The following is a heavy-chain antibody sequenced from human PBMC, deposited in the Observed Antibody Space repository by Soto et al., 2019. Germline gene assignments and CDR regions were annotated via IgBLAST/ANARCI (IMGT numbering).Heavy chain of an antibody. CDR2: IYSVGST. CDR3: ARGYYYGSSGSDFDY. J-gene: IGHJ4*02. Sequence: GGSLRLSCAASGFTVSSNYMSWVRQAPGKGLEWVSVIYSVGSTYYADSVKGRFTISRDNSKNTLYLQMNSLRAEDTAVYYCARGYYYGSSGSDFDYWGQGTLVTVSS. D-gene: IGHD3-22*01. V-gene: IGHV3-53*01. CDR1: GFTVSSNY.